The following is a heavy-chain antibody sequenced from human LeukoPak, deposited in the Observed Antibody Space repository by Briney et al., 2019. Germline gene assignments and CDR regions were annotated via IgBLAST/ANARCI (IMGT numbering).Heavy chain of an antibody. CDR1: GFTFRSYE. V-gene: IGHV3-48*03. D-gene: IGHD3-10*01. CDR3: ARSLRVRGVPDYMDV. CDR2: LSSSGSAF. Sequence: PGGSLRLSCEDSGFTFRSYEMNWVRQAPGKGLEWIAYLSSSGSAFSYADTVRGRFTISRDNSKNTLYLQMNSLRAEDTAVYYCARSLRVRGVPDYMDVWGKGTTVTISS. J-gene: IGHJ6*03.